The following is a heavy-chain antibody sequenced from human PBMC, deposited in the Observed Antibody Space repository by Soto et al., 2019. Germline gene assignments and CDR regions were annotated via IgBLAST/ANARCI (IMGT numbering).Heavy chain of an antibody. CDR1: GDSISSYY. Sequence: PSETLSLTCAVSGDSISSYYCMWIRQPPGKGLESIGNLYHSRSTYYNASLKSRVTISVDRSKNQFSLKLSSVTAADTAVYYCGRGDYANAFDIWGQGTMVTVSS. V-gene: IGHV4-59*12. CDR3: GRGDYANAFDI. D-gene: IGHD4-17*01. CDR2: LYHSRST. J-gene: IGHJ3*02.